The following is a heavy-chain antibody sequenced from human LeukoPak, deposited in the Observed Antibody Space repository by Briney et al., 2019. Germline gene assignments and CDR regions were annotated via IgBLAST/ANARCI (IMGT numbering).Heavy chain of an antibody. CDR3: ARNYD. D-gene: IGHD3-16*01. Sequence: GGSLRLSCAASGFSFSSNWMSWVRQAPGKGLEWVANINQDGSEKYYVDSVKGRFTISRNNAKNSLYLQMNSLRAEDTAVYYCARNYDWGQGTLVTVSS. J-gene: IGHJ4*02. CDR2: INQDGSEK. V-gene: IGHV3-7*04. CDR1: GFSFSSNW.